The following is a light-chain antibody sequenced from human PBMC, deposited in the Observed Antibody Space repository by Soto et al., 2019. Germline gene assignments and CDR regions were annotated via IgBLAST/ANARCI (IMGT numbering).Light chain of an antibody. CDR1: QSISSW. CDR3: QQYDNYRA. CDR2: AAS. Sequence: DIQMTQSPSTLSASVGDRVTITCRASQSISSWLAWYQQKPGKAPKLLIFAASTLQSGVPSRFSGSGSGTEFTLAISSLQPDDFATYYCQQYDNYRAFGQGTKVDI. V-gene: IGKV1-5*01. J-gene: IGKJ1*01.